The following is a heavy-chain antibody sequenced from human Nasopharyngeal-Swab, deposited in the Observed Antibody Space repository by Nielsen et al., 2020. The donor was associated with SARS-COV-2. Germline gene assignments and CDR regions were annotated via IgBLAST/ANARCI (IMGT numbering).Heavy chain of an antibody. CDR3: GLCGGDCNLWDFDY. CDR2: INWNGGST. D-gene: IGHD2-21*02. CDR1: GFTFDDYG. V-gene: IGHV3-20*04. J-gene: IGHJ4*02. Sequence: GESLKISCAASGFTFDDYGMSWVRQAPGKGLEWVSGINWNGGSTGYADSVKGRFTISRDNSKNSLYLQMNSLRAEDTAVYYCGLCGGDCNLWDFDYWGQGTLVTVSS.